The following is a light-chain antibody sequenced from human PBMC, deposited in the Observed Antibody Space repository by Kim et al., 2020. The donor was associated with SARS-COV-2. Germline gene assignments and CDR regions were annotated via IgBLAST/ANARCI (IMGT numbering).Light chain of an antibody. CDR3: CSYTSSSTVV. V-gene: IGLV2-14*03. CDR1: SGDVGGYDY. CDR2: DVV. J-gene: IGLJ2*01. Sequence: QSALTQPASVSAYPGQSITISCSGTSGDVGGYDYVSWYQQHPGKAPKLMISDVVNRPSGVSSRFSGSKSGNTASLTISELQAEDEADYYCCSYTSSSTVVFGGGTKVTVL.